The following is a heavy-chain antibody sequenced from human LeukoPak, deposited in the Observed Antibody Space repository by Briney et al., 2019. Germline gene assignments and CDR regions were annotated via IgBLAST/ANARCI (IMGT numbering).Heavy chain of an antibody. CDR2: INPNSGGT. J-gene: IGHJ4*02. V-gene: IGHV1-2*02. Sequence: ASGNVSCKASGYTFTVYFMHWVRQAPGQGLGWMGWINPNSGGTNYVQKFQGRVTMTRDTSISTAYMELSRLRSDDTAVYYCARELNYDSSGYYFDYWGQGTLVTVSS. D-gene: IGHD3-22*01. CDR1: GYTFTVYF. CDR3: ARELNYDSSGYYFDY.